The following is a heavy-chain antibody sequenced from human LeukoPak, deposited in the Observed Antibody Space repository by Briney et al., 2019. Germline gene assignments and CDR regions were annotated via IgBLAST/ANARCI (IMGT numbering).Heavy chain of an antibody. V-gene: IGHV4-34*01. CDR3: ARRISITGTANAFDI. J-gene: IGHJ3*02. CDR1: GGSFGGYY. CDR2: INHSGST. Sequence: SETLSLTCAVDGGSFGGYYWSSIRQPPGKGLEWIGEINHSGSTNYNPSLKSRVSISVDTSKNQFSLKLSSATAADTAVYYCARRISITGTANAFDIWGQGTMVTVSS. D-gene: IGHD1-7*01.